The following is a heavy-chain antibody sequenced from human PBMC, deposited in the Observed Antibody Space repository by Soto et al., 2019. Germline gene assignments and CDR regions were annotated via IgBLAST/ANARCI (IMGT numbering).Heavy chain of an antibody. J-gene: IGHJ5*02. V-gene: IGHV4-30-4*01. D-gene: IGHD3-22*01. Sequence: PSETLSLTCTVSGGSISSGDYYWSWIRQPPGKGLEWIGYIYYSGSTYYNPSLKSRVTISVDTSKNQFSLKLSSVTAADTAVYYCARAVHYYYDSSGYNNWFDPWGQGTLVTVSS. CDR1: GGSISSGDYY. CDR2: IYYSGST. CDR3: ARAVHYYYDSSGYNNWFDP.